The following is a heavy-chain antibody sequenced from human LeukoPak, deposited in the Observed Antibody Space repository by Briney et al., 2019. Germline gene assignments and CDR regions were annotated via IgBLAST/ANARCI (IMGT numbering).Heavy chain of an antibody. Sequence: GGSLRLSXAASGFTFSSYGMHWVRQAPGKGLEWVAVIWYDGSNKYYADSVKGRFTISRDNSKNTLYLQMNSLRAEDTAVYYCANLYYDSSGLLGSVRRRLDVWGKGTTVTVSS. J-gene: IGHJ6*04. CDR2: IWYDGSNK. V-gene: IGHV3-33*06. D-gene: IGHD3-22*01. CDR3: ANLYYDSSGLLGSVRRRLDV. CDR1: GFTFSSYG.